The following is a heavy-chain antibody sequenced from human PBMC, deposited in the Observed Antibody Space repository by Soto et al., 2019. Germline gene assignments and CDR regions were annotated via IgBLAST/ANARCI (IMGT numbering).Heavy chain of an antibody. CDR2: VSKSDYT. J-gene: IGHJ4*02. Sequence: GGSLRLSCAVSGFYFNNYGINWVRQAPGKGLEWVSSVSKSDYTYYSDSVKGRFTISRDNAKNSVSLQMNSLRPEDTAVYYCAREDSIIIPAVSDFWGQGTLVTVSS. CDR1: GFYFNNYG. V-gene: IGHV3-21*01. CDR3: AREDSIIIPAVSDF. D-gene: IGHD2-2*01.